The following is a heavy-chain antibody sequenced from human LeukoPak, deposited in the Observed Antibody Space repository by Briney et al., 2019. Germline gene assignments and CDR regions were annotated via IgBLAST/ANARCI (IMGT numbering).Heavy chain of an antibody. Sequence: SETLSLTCAVYGGSFSGDYRSWIRQPPGKGLEWIGEINQSGSTSYNPSLKSRVAISVDTSKNQFSLTLSSVTAADTAVYFCARGYASGSYYHYRGQGTLVTVSS. CDR2: INQSGST. J-gene: IGHJ4*02. CDR1: GGSFSGDY. D-gene: IGHD3-10*01. V-gene: IGHV4-34*01. CDR3: ARGYASGSYYHY.